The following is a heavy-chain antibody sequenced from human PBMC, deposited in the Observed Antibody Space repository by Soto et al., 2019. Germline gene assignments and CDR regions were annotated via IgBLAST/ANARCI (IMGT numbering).Heavy chain of an antibody. CDR2: ISSSSSYI. V-gene: IGHV3-21*01. CDR3: ARSYSSSSPWDY. Sequence: XGSLRLSCAASGFTFSSYSMNWVRQAPGKGLEWVSSISSSSSYIYYADSVKGRFTISRDNAKNSLYLQMNSLRAEDTAVYYCARSYSSSSPWDYWGQGTLVTVSS. CDR1: GFTFSSYS. J-gene: IGHJ4*02. D-gene: IGHD6-6*01.